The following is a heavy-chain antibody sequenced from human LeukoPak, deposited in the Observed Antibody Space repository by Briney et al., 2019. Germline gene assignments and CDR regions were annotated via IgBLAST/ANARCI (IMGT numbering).Heavy chain of an antibody. D-gene: IGHD3-22*01. V-gene: IGHV3-23*01. CDR3: AKSIVYYDSSGYYFDY. J-gene: IGHJ4*02. Sequence: GGSLRLSCAASGFTFSSYAMSWVRQAPGKGLERVSAISGSGGSTYYADSVKGRFTISRDNSKNTLYLQMNSLRAEDTAVYYCAKSIVYYDSSGYYFDYWGQGTLVTVSS. CDR2: ISGSGGST. CDR1: GFTFSSYA.